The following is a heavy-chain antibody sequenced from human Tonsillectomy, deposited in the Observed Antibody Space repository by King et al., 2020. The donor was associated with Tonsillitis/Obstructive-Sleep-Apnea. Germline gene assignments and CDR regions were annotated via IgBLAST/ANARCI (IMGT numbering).Heavy chain of an antibody. CDR2: INHRRST. Sequence: VQLQQWGAGLLKPSETLSLTCGFYGGSFNDYYWNWIRQPPGKGLEWIGEINHRRSTNSKSSLKSRVTISIDTSRKQFSLKLSSVTAADTAVYYCAGRGPCSGGNCYANDYMAVWGKGTTVTVSS. J-gene: IGHJ6*03. D-gene: IGHD2-15*01. CDR3: AGRGPCSGGNCYANDYMAV. V-gene: IGHV4-34*01. CDR1: GGSFNDYY.